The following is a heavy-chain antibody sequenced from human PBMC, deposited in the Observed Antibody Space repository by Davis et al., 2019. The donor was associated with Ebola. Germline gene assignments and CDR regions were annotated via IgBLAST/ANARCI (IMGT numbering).Heavy chain of an antibody. CDR3: ARKATSSLPVAGMLDY. D-gene: IGHD6-19*01. CDR1: GFSFDDHG. V-gene: IGHV3-20*04. CDR2: ISWTGDIT. J-gene: IGHJ4*02. Sequence: PGGSLRLSCEAYGFSFDDHGLSWVRQAPGRGLERAAGISWTGDITDYADSLRGRFTISRDNAKNSLYLQMNDLRVDDTALYYCARKATSSLPVAGMLDYWCQGTLVTVSS.